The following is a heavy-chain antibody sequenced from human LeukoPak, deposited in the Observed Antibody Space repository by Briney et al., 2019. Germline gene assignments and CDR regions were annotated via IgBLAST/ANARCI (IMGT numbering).Heavy chain of an antibody. D-gene: IGHD6-19*01. J-gene: IGHJ5*02. CDR2: VNIDGRST. Sequence: PGGSLRLSCAASGFSLSSYWMHWVRQAPGKGLVWLSHVNIDGRSTNYADSVKGRFTISRDNAKNTLYLQMNSLRAEDTALYYCASGDALAGSGLGDLWGQGTLVTVSS. CDR1: GFSLSSYW. V-gene: IGHV3-74*01. CDR3: ASGDALAGSGLGDL.